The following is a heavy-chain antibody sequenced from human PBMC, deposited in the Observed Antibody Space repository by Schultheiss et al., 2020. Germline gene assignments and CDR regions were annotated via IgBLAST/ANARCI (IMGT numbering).Heavy chain of an antibody. CDR1: GGSISSYY. J-gene: IGHJ6*03. CDR2: IYYSGST. D-gene: IGHD1-26*01. V-gene: IGHV4-59*01. CDR3: ATDGVGATFLDYYYYMDV. Sequence: SETLSLTCTVSGGSISSYYWSWIRQPPGKGLEWIGYIYYSGSTNYNPSLKSRVTISVDTSKNQFSLKLSSVTAADTAVYYCATDGVGATFLDYYYYMDVWGKGTTVTVSS.